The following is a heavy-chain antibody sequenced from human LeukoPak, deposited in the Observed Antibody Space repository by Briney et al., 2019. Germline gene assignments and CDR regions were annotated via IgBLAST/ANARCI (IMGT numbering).Heavy chain of an antibody. CDR2: IRSKANSYAT. D-gene: IGHD4-23*01. J-gene: IGHJ6*02. Sequence: GGSLRLSCAASGFTFSGSAMHWVRQASGKGLEWVGRIRSKANSYATAYAASVKGRFTISRDDSKNTAYLQMNSLKTEDTAVYYCTLNYDYGGNHGGYYYYGMDVWGQGTTVTVSS. V-gene: IGHV3-73*01. CDR3: TLNYDYGGNHGGYYYYGMDV. CDR1: GFTFSGSA.